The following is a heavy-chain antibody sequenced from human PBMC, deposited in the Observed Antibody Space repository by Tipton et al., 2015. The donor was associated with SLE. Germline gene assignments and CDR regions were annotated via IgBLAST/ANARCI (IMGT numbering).Heavy chain of an antibody. Sequence: SLRLSCAVSGGSISSNKWWTWVRQPPGKGLEWIGEIYHRGSTNFNPSLASRAAISLDTSKNEFSLILTSVTAADTAVYYCVSRSADFYDTNTYWNYFDPWGQGNLVTVSS. J-gene: IGHJ5*02. D-gene: IGHD1-7*01. CDR1: GGSISSNKW. V-gene: IGHV4-4*02. CDR2: IYHRGST. CDR3: VSRSADFYDTNTYWNYFDP.